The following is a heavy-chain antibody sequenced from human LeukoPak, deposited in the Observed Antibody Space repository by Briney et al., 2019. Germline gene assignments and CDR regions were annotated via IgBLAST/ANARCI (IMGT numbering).Heavy chain of an antibody. D-gene: IGHD5-18*01. CDR3: ARDIRRGYSYGHFDY. CDR1: GGSISSGGYY. CDR2: IYYSGST. J-gene: IGHJ4*02. Sequence: SETLSLTCTVSGGSISSGGYYWSWIRQHPGKGLEWIGYIYYSGSTYYNPSLKGRVTISVDTSKNQFSLKLSSVTAADTAVYYCARDIRRGYSYGHFDYWGQGTLVTVSS. V-gene: IGHV4-31*03.